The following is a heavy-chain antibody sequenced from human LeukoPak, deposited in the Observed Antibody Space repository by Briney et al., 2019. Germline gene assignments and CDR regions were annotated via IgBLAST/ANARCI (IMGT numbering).Heavy chain of an antibody. CDR2: ISSSSSYI. J-gene: IGHJ6*02. CDR1: GFTFSSYS. Sequence: AGSLRLSCAASGFTFSSYSMNWVRQAPVKGLEWVSSISSSSSYIYYADSVKGRFTISRDNAKNSLYLQMNSLRAEDTAVYYCARPREPYYYYAMDVWGQGTTVTVSS. CDR3: ARPREPYYYYAMDV. D-gene: IGHD1-14*01. V-gene: IGHV3-21*01.